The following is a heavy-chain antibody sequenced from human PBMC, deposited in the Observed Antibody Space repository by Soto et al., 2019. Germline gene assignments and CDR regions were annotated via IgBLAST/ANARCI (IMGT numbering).Heavy chain of an antibody. J-gene: IGHJ4*02. D-gene: IGHD2-2*01. CDR2: ISSSSSYI. CDR3: ARAPSPIPHCSSTSCYFY. Sequence: PSETLSLTCTVSGASITYSSYYWGWVRQAPGKGLEWVSSISSSSSYIYYADSVKGRFTISRDNAKNSLYLQMNSLRAEDTAVYYCARAPSPIPHCSSTSCYFYWGQGTLVTVSS. V-gene: IGHV3-21*01. CDR1: GASITYSSYY.